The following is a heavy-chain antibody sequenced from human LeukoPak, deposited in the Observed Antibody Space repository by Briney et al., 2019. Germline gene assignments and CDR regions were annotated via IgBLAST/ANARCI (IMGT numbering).Heavy chain of an antibody. V-gene: IGHV4-34*01. J-gene: IGHJ5*02. D-gene: IGHD6-19*01. Sequence: PSETLSLTCAVYGGSFSDYYWTWIRQPPGKGLEWIGEINHSGSTNYNTSLKSRVTISVDTSKKQFFLRLSSVTAADTAVYYCAKGHRYSSGWYWSHWFDPWGQGTLVTVSS. CDR1: GGSFSDYY. CDR3: AKGHRYSSGWYWSHWFDP. CDR2: INHSGST.